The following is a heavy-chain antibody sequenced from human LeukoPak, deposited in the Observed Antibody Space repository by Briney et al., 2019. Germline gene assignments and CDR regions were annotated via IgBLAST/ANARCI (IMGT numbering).Heavy chain of an antibody. CDR1: GYSITSGYY. V-gene: IGHV4-38-2*01. J-gene: IGHJ6*03. CDR2: IYHSGST. CDR3: QIGTATAITNYYYYMDV. D-gene: IGHD5-24*01. Sequence: PSETLSLTCAVSGYSITSGYYWGWFRQPPGKGLEWIGSIYHSGSTYYNPSLKNRVTISVDTSTNQFSLNLSSVTAADTAAYYCQIGTATAITNYYYYMDVWGKGITVTVSS.